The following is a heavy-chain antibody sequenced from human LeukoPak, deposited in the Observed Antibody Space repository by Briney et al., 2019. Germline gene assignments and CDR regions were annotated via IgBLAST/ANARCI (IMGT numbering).Heavy chain of an antibody. V-gene: IGHV3-11*01. CDR3: ARDHYYDSSGYFLGY. Sequence: GGSLRLSCAASGFTFSDYYMSWIRQAPGKGLEWVSYISSSGSTIYYADSVKSRFTISRDNAKNSLYPQMNSLRAEDTAVYYCARDHYYDSSGYFLGYWGQGTLVTVSS. CDR2: ISSSGSTI. CDR1: GFTFSDYY. D-gene: IGHD3-22*01. J-gene: IGHJ4*02.